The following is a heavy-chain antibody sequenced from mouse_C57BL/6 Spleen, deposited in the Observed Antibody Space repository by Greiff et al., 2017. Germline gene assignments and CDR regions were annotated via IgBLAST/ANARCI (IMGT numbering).Heavy chain of an antibody. D-gene: IGHD4-1*01. CDR3: AQLGQWFAY. V-gene: IGHV8-12*01. CDR1: GFSLSTSGMG. J-gene: IGHJ3*01. CDR2: IYWDDDK. Sequence: QVTLKECGPGILQSSQTLSLTCSFSGFSLSTSGMGVSWIRQPSGKGLEWLAHIYWDDDKRYNPSLKSRLTISKDTSRNQVFLKITSVDTADTATYYCAQLGQWFAYWGQGTLVTVSA.